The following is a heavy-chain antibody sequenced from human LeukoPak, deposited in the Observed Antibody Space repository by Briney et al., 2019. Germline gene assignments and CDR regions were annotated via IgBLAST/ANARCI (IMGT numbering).Heavy chain of an antibody. J-gene: IGHJ3*02. CDR1: GGSISSSTYY. V-gene: IGHV4-39*01. Sequence: SETLSLTCTVSGGSISSSTYYWGWIRQPPGKGLEWIGSTYYSGSTYYNPSLKSRVTISVDTSKNQFSLKLSSVTAADTAVYYCARLNVDTAMVYDAFDIWGQGTMVTVSS. D-gene: IGHD5-18*01. CDR3: ARLNVDTAMVYDAFDI. CDR2: TYYSGST.